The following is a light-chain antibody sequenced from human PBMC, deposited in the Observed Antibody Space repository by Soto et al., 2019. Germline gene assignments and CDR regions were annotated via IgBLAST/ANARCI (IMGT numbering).Light chain of an antibody. CDR1: SSDVGSYNY. J-gene: IGLJ1*01. V-gene: IGLV2-14*01. Sequence: QSLLTQPASVSASPGQSITISCTGTSSDVGSYNYVSWYQHHPGKAPRLMIYASSNRPSGVSHRFSGSRSGNTASLTISGLQAEDEADYYCSSYTSGSTLYVFGTGTKVTVL. CDR3: SSYTSGSTLYV. CDR2: ASS.